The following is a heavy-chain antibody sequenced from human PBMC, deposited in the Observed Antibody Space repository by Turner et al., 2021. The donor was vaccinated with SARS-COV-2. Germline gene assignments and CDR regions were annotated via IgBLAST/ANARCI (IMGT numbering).Heavy chain of an antibody. V-gene: IGHV3-30*18. CDR1: GFTVSNYG. D-gene: IGHD2-15*01. Sequence: QVQLVESGGGVVQPGRSLSLSCAASGFTVSNYGVHWVRQAPGKGLEWVAVISYDGSNKYYADSVKGRFTISRDNSKNTLYLQMNSLRAEDTAVYYCAKSGGMYCSGGNCYSSYFDYWGQGTLVTVSS. CDR2: ISYDGSNK. J-gene: IGHJ4*02. CDR3: AKSGGMYCSGGNCYSSYFDY.